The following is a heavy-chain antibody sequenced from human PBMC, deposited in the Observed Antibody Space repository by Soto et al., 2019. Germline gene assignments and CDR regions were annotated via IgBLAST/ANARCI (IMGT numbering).Heavy chain of an antibody. J-gene: IGHJ5*02. CDR1: GGPFSSYH. Sequence: QVQLVQSGAEVKKPGSSVKLSCKASGGPFSSYHISWVRQAPGQGLEWVGRIIPILGRANNAQHFQGRVTATTDTSRDPAYMELSTRPSLDTAVALCATVGGRTSSSSCEPWGDATVVTVSS. CDR2: IIPILGRA. CDR3: ATVGGRTSSSSCEP. D-gene: IGHD2-2*01. V-gene: IGHV1-69*02.